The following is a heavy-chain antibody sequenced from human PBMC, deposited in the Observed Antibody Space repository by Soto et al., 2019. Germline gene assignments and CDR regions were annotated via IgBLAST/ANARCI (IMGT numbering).Heavy chain of an antibody. Sequence: QPGGSLRFSCAASGFTFSSYAMSWVRQAPGKGLEWVSAISGSGGSTYYADSVKGRFTISRDNSKNTLYLQMNSLRAEDTAVYYCSKGDESSGYYPYYCDYWCQGILVTVSS. CDR1: GFTFSSYA. D-gene: IGHD3-22*01. CDR2: ISGSGGST. V-gene: IGHV3-23*01. J-gene: IGHJ4*02. CDR3: SKGDESSGYYPYYCDY.